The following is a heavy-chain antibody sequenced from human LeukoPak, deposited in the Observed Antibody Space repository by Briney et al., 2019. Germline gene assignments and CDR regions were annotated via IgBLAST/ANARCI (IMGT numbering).Heavy chain of an antibody. J-gene: IGHJ4*02. V-gene: IGHV3-23*01. CDR3: ARGYNYGFDY. CDR1: GFTFSNYA. CDR2: ISGSGDST. D-gene: IGHD5-18*01. Sequence: GGSLRLSCAASGFTFSNYAMSWVRQAPGKGLEWVSTISGSGDSTYYADSVKGRFTISRDNSKDTLYLQMSSVRVDDTAVYYCARGYNYGFDYWGQGTLVTVSS.